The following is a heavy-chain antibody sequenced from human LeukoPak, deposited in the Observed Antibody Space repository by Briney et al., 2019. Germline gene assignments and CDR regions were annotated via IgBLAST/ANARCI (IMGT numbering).Heavy chain of an antibody. Sequence: SETLSLTRTVSGYSTSNFYWDWIRQSPGEGLEWIGNIHYSGSSVYNPSLKSRGTISIDTSRRQFFLKLNSVTAADTAVYFCALAPNSNWFDFWGPGILVTVSS. CDR1: GYSTSNFY. CDR3: ALAPNSNWFDF. CDR2: IHYSGSS. V-gene: IGHV4-59*03. D-gene: IGHD2-8*01. J-gene: IGHJ5*01.